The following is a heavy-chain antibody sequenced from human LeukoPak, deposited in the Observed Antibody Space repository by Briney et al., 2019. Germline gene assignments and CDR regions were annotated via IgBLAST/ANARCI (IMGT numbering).Heavy chain of an antibody. Sequence: ASVKVSCKASGYTFTSYDINWVRQATGQGLEWMGWMNPNSGNTSYAQKFQGRVTMTRNTSISTAYMELSSLRSEDTAVYYCARDSSSWYGRYYYYYGMDVWGQGTTVTVSS. CDR3: ARDSSSWYGRYYYYYGMDV. J-gene: IGHJ6*02. CDR1: GYTFTSYD. D-gene: IGHD6-13*01. V-gene: IGHV1-8*01. CDR2: MNPNSGNT.